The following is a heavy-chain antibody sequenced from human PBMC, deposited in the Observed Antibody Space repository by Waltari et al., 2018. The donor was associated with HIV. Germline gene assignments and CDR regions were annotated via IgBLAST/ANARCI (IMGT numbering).Heavy chain of an antibody. V-gene: IGHV4-59*01. Sequence: QVQLQESGPGLVKPSETLSLTCTVSGGSISSFYWSWIRQPPGKGLEVNGYIYYSGSTTYTPSLKSRVTISVDTSKNQFSLKVTSVTAADTALYYWARNPPPGKPLVGTGWFDPWGQGTLVTVSS. J-gene: IGHJ5*02. CDR1: GGSISSFY. CDR3: ARNPPPGKPLVGTGWFDP. CDR2: IYYSGST. D-gene: IGHD6-13*01.